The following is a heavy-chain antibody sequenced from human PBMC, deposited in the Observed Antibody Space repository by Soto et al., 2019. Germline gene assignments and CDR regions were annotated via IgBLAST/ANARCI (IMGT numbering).Heavy chain of an antibody. V-gene: IGHV3-23*01. D-gene: IGHD1-26*01. J-gene: IGHJ4*02. CDR1: GFTFNNYA. CDR2: ISANGGRT. Sequence: GSLRLSCAASGFTFNNYAMTWVRQALGKGPEWVSAISANGGRTWYADSVKGRFSISRDNSKSTLYLQMNSLRAEDTALYYCAKERDSRGYYDYLGQGTLVTVSS. CDR3: AKERDSRGYYDY.